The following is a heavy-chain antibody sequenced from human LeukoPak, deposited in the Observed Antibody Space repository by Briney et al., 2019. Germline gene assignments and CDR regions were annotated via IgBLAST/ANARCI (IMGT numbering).Heavy chain of an antibody. CDR3: ARGEGAYGDYRDY. CDR2: ISSGSTI. D-gene: IGHD4-17*01. Sequence: GGSLRLSCAASGFTFSSYEMNWVRQAPGKGLEWVSYISSGSTIYYADSVKGRFTISRDNTKNSLYLQMISLRAEDTAVYYCARGEGAYGDYRDYWGQGTLVTVSS. V-gene: IGHV3-48*03. J-gene: IGHJ4*02. CDR1: GFTFSSYE.